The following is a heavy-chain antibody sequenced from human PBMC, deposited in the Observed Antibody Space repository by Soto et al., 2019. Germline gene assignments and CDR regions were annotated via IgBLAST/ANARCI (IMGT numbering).Heavy chain of an antibody. CDR1: GYSISAGGYY. CDR2: FYSSGSI. Sequence: LQESGPGLVKPSQTLSLTCFVSGYSISAGGYYWSWIRHHPGKGLEWIGSFYSSGSIIYNPPLRRRVSISGDTSSNQFSMSLTSWTVADTARYYCARMYSSGSGWFHPWGQGTLVTVSS. D-gene: IGHD6-19*01. J-gene: IGHJ5*02. V-gene: IGHV4-31*03. CDR3: ARMYSSGSGWFHP.